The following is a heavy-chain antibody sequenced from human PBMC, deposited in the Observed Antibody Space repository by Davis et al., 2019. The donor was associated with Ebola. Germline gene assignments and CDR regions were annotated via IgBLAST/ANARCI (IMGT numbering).Heavy chain of an antibody. D-gene: IGHD2-2*01. J-gene: IGHJ6*02. CDR1: GASISAYY. V-gene: IGHV4-59*08. CDR3: ARHLGAEYQLLFDYGMDV. CDR2: VHYTGAT. Sequence: MPSETLSLTCTVSGASISAYYWSWIRQPPGKGLEWIGYVHYTGATHYNASLKSRVTISVDTSKNQFSLKLSSVTAADTAVYYCARHLGAEYQLLFDYGMDVWGQGTTVTVSS.